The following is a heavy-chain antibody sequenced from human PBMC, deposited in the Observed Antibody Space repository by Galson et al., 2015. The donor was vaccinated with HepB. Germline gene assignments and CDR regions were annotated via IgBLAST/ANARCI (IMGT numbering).Heavy chain of an antibody. Sequence: PALVKPTQTLTLTCTFSGFSLDTSGMCVNWIRQPPGKALEWLARIDWDDDKYYTTSLRTRLTISKDTSKNQVVLTMANMEPVDTATYFCARSRRPYGDFPLDWGQGTLVTVSS. CDR3: ARSRRPYGDFPLD. CDR1: GFSLDTSGMC. J-gene: IGHJ4*02. D-gene: IGHD4-17*01. V-gene: IGHV2-70*11. CDR2: IDWDDDK.